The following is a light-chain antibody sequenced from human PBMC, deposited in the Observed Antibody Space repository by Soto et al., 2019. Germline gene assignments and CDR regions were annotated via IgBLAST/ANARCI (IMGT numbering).Light chain of an antibody. CDR3: QQRSNWPLT. CDR2: DAS. J-gene: IGKJ4*01. CDR1: QSVSSY. V-gene: IGKV3-11*01. Sequence: IVWTQSPATLSLSPGERATLSCRASQSVSSYLAWYQQKPGQAPRLLIYDASNRATGIPARFSGSGSGTDFTLTISSLEPEDFAVYYCQQRSNWPLTFGGGTKVDI.